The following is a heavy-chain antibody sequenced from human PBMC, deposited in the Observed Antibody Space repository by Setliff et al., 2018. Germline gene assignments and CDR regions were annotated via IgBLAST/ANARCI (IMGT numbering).Heavy chain of an antibody. CDR3: ARDRPGAIFGVVTPFDY. J-gene: IGHJ4*02. CDR1: GFTFSSYS. D-gene: IGHD3-3*01. Sequence: GGSLRLSCAASGFTFSSYSMNWVRQSPGKGLEWVSSISSSSSYIYYADSVKGRFTISRDNAKNSLYLQMNSLRAEDTAVYYCARDRPGAIFGVVTPFDYWGQGTLVTVSS. V-gene: IGHV3-21*01. CDR2: ISSSSSYI.